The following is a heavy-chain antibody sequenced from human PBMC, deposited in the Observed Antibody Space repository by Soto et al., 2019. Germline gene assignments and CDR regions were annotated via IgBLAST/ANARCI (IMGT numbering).Heavy chain of an antibody. D-gene: IGHD2-2*02. Sequence: TLSLTCTVSGGSITTGGSYWSWIRQHPGKGLEWIGNIYHSGNTYYNPSLKSRLTISVDTSKNHFSLMVDSVTAADPAVYYCARARFQVLYGKPYFDSWGQGTLVPVSS. CDR2: IYHSGNT. CDR3: ARARFQVLYGKPYFDS. J-gene: IGHJ4*02. V-gene: IGHV4-31*03. CDR1: GGSITTGGSY.